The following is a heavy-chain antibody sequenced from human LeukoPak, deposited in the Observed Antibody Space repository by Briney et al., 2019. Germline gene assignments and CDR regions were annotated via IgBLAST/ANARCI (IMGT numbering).Heavy chain of an antibody. CDR1: GYTFSDYY. D-gene: IGHD6-25*01. Sequence: GASVGVSCKASGYTFSDYYIHWVRQAPGQGLEWMGWINPNSGGTHYAQKFQGRVTMTRDTSISTAYMELSRLRSDDTAVYYCARVGWAAPRVHFDSWGQGTLLTVSS. CDR3: ARVGWAAPRVHFDS. J-gene: IGHJ4*02. CDR2: INPNSGGT. V-gene: IGHV1-2*02.